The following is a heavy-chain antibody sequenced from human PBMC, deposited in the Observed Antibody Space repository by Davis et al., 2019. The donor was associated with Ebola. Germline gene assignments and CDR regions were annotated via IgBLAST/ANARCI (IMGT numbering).Heavy chain of an antibody. CDR1: GFTFSTFW. Sequence: PGGSLRLSCAASGFTFSTFWMHWVRQAPGKGLVWVSRINGDGSTTSSADSVKGRFTISRDNAKNTLYLQMDSLTAEDTAVYYCARVRSNILTGYHYWGQGTVVTVSS. CDR2: INGDGSTT. CDR3: ARVRSNILTGYHY. J-gene: IGHJ4*02. D-gene: IGHD3-9*01. V-gene: IGHV3-74*01.